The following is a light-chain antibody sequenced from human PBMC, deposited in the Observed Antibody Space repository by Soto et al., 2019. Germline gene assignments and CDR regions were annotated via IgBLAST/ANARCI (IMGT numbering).Light chain of an antibody. CDR1: ISNIGSKY. J-gene: IGLJ3*02. V-gene: IGLV1-47*01. CDR2: RDD. Sequence: QSVLTQPPSASTTPGQRVTIFCSGGISNIGSKYVYWYQHLPGAAPKLLIYRDDQRPSGVPDRFSCSKSGTSASLAISGLRSEDEADYYCAAWDDSLNAWVFGGGTKLTVL. CDR3: AAWDDSLNAWV.